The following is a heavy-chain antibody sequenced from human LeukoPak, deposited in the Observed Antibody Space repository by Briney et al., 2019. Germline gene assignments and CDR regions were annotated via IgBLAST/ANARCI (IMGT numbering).Heavy chain of an antibody. Sequence: GGSLRLSCAASGFTFSSYSMNWVRQAPGKGLEWVSSISSSSSYIYYADSVKGRFTIPRDNARNSLYLQMNSLRAEDTAVYYCARDIGVGYYFDYWGQGTLVTVSS. V-gene: IGHV3-21*01. CDR1: GFTFSSYS. CDR3: ARDIGVGYYFDY. J-gene: IGHJ4*02. CDR2: ISSSSSYI. D-gene: IGHD6-19*01.